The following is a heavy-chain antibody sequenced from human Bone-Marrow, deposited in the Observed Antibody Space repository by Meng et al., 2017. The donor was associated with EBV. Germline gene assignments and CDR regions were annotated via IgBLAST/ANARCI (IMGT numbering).Heavy chain of an antibody. Sequence: EVQLVESGGALVQPGGSMRLSCAVSGFTFSRYWMHWVRQAPGKGLVWISRINENGGITTYADSVRGRFTISRDNTKNTLYLQINNVRVEDTAVYFCSRDLAGPYDDWGQGTLVTVSS. V-gene: IGHV3-74*01. CDR3: SRDLAGPYDD. J-gene: IGHJ4*02. CDR2: INENGGIT. CDR1: GFTFSRYW.